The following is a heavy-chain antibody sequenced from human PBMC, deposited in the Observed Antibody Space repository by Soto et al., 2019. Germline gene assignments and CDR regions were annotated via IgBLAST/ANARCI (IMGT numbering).Heavy chain of an antibody. J-gene: IGHJ4*02. CDR1: GGTFRNYP. V-gene: IGHV1-69*02. Sequence: QVQLVQSGTEVKKPGSSVKVSCKASGGTFRNYPINWVRQAPGQGLEWMGSIFPLTDIPVYAQNFQARLPXXXDXPTSTAYMELSSLTSDDTAMYFCARGPLVVLNYFESWGQGTLVTVSS. CDR2: IFPLTDIP. CDR3: ARGPLVVLNYFES.